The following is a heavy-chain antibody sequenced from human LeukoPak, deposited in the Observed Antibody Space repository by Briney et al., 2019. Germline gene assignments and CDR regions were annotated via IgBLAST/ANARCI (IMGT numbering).Heavy chain of an antibody. V-gene: IGHV1-2*02. CDR1: GYTFTGYY. CDR3: ARVSGGYYDSSGYVDY. CDR2: INPNSGGT. Sequence: ASVKVSCKASGYTFTGYYMHWVRQAPGQGLEWMGWINPNSGGTNYAQKFQGRVTMTRDTSISTAYMELSSLRSDDTAVYYCARVSGGYYDSSGYVDYWGQGTLVTVSS. D-gene: IGHD3-22*01. J-gene: IGHJ4*02.